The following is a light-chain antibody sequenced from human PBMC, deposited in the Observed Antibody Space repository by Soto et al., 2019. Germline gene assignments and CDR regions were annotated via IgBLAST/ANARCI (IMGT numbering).Light chain of an antibody. CDR2: GAS. Sequence: EIVLTQSPGTLSLSPGERATLNCRASQSVRSSYLAWYQQQPGQAPRLLIHGASRRATGIPARFSGSGSGTDFTLTINRLEPEDFAVYFCHQYGDMWTFGQGTKVEIK. CDR3: HQYGDMWT. V-gene: IGKV3-20*01. J-gene: IGKJ1*01. CDR1: QSVRSSY.